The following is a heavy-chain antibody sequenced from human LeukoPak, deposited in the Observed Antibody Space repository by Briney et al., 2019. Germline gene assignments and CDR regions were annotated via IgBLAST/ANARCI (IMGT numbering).Heavy chain of an antibody. V-gene: IGHV3-21*01. Sequence: GGSLRLSCTASGFTFSSYTMNWVRQAPGKGLEWVSSIGSYSTYIYYADSLKGRFTISRDNAKNSLYLQMNSLRAEDTAVYYCARAEDTAMVPLDYWGQGTLVTVSS. CDR3: ARAEDTAMVPLDY. D-gene: IGHD5-18*01. CDR1: GFTFSSYT. J-gene: IGHJ4*02. CDR2: IGSYSTYI.